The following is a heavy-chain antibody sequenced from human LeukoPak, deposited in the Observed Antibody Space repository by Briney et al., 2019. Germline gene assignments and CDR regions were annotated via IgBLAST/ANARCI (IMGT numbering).Heavy chain of an antibody. CDR3: AKRRITMIVV. Sequence: GGPLRLSCAPSGFASSSYAMRSVCPTPGGGRWWGSGIRGSGGSTYYADTVKGRFTISRDNSKNTLYRQMNSLRDEDTAVYYCAKRRITMIVVWGQGTLVTVSS. J-gene: IGHJ4*02. V-gene: IGHV3-23*01. D-gene: IGHD3-22*01. CDR2: IRGSGGST. CDR1: GFASSSYA.